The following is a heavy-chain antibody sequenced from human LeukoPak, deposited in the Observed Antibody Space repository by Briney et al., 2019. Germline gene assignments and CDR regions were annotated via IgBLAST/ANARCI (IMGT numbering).Heavy chain of an antibody. V-gene: IGHV3-23*01. D-gene: IGHD1-1*01. CDR2: IGGSGGGT. CDR3: AKDRFPNDGNWDFDY. Sequence: PGGSLRLSCAASGFTFRSYAMSWVRQAPGKGLEWVSAIGGSGGGTYYADSVKGRFTMSRDNSETTLYLPMTHLGAEDTAIYYCAKDRFPNDGNWDFDYWGQGTLVTVSS. CDR1: GFTFRSYA. J-gene: IGHJ4*02.